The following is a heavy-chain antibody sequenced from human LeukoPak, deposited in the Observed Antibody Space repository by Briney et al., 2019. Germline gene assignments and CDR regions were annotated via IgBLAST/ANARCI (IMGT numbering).Heavy chain of an antibody. CDR2: IIPIFGTA. Sequence: ASVKVSCKASGSTFSSYAISWVRQAPGQGLEWMGGIIPIFGTANYAQKFQGRVTITTDESTSTAYMELSSLRSEDTAVYYCARNPYDFWSGYYTGHNWFDPWGQGTLVTVSS. CDR1: GSTFSSYA. J-gene: IGHJ5*02. V-gene: IGHV1-69*05. CDR3: ARNPYDFWSGYYTGHNWFDP. D-gene: IGHD3-3*01.